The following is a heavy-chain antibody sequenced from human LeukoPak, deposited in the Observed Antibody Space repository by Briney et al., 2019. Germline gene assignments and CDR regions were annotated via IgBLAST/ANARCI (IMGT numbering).Heavy chain of an antibody. CDR3: ARDPFGSY. D-gene: IGHD3-10*01. Sequence: SETLSLTCAVYGGSFSGYYWSWIRQPPGKGLEWIGEINHSGSTNYNPSLKSRVTISVDTSENQSSLKLSSVTAADTAVYYCARDPFGSYWGQGTLVTVSS. J-gene: IGHJ4*02. V-gene: IGHV4-34*01. CDR1: GGSFSGYY. CDR2: INHSGST.